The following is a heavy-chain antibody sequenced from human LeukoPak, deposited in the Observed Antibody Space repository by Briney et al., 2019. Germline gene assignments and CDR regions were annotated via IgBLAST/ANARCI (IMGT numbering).Heavy chain of an antibody. V-gene: IGHV1-69*04. CDR1: GGTFSSYA. Sequence: GSSVKVSCKASGGTFSSYAISWVRQAPGQGLEWMGRIIPILGIANYAQKFQGRVTITADKSTSTAYMELSSLRSEDTAVYYCASEEPIGDYYPEGFYFDYWGQGTLVTVSS. CDR3: ASEEPIGDYYPEGFYFDY. CDR2: IIPILGIA. D-gene: IGHD3-22*01. J-gene: IGHJ4*02.